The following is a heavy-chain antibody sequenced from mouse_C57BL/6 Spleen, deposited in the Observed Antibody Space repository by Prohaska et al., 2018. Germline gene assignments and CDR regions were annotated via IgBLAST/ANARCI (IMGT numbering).Heavy chain of an antibody. D-gene: IGHD2-4*01. CDR1: SGMG. Sequence: SGMGVSWIRQPSGKGLEWLAHIYWDDDKRYNPSLKSRLTISKDTSRNQVFLKVTRVDTADTATYYCARREDDYEGAWFAYWGQGTLVTVSA. J-gene: IGHJ3*01. V-gene: IGHV8-12*01. CDR3: ARREDDYEGAWFAY. CDR2: IYWDDDK.